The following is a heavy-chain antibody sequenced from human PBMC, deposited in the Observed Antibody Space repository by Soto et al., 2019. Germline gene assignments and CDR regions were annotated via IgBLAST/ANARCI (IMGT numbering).Heavy chain of an antibody. CDR2: IWYDGSNK. V-gene: IGHV3-33*01. Sequence: PGGSLRLSCAAPGFTFSSYGMHWVRQAPGKGLEWVAVIWYDGSNKYYADSVKGRFTISRDNSKNTLYLQMNSLRAEDTAVYYCARDGPPTTVTTAYYYYGMDVWGQGTTVTVSS. CDR3: ARDGPPTTVTTAYYYYGMDV. D-gene: IGHD4-17*01. CDR1: GFTFSSYG. J-gene: IGHJ6*02.